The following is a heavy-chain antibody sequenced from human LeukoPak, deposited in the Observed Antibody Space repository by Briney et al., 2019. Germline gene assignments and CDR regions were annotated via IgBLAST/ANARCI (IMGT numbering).Heavy chain of an antibody. Sequence: GGSLRLSCAASGFTFSSYSMNWVRQAPGKGLEWVSSISSSSSYIYYADSVKGRFTISRDNAKNTLYLQMNSLRAEDTAVYYCARDYWVGARGDYWGQGTLVTVSS. J-gene: IGHJ4*02. D-gene: IGHD1-26*01. CDR3: ARDYWVGARGDY. CDR2: ISSSSSYI. V-gene: IGHV3-21*04. CDR1: GFTFSSYS.